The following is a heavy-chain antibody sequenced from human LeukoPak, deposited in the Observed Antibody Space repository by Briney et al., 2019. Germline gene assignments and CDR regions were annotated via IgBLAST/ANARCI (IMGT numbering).Heavy chain of an antibody. CDR2: TYYRSKWYN. J-gene: IGHJ4*02. D-gene: IGHD4-17*01. Sequence: QTLSLTCAISGDRVSSNSVAWNWIRQSPSRGLEWLGRTYYRSKWYNDYAVSVKSRIITNADTSKKQFSLHLKSVTPEDTAVYYCAREKYGDYPALDYWGQGTLVTVSS. V-gene: IGHV6-1*01. CDR1: GDRVSSNSVA. CDR3: AREKYGDYPALDY.